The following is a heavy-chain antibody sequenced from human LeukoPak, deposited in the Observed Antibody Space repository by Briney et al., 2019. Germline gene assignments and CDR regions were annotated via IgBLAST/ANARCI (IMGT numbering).Heavy chain of an antibody. Sequence: SETLSLTCTVSGASISSYYWSWIRQPPGKGLEWIGYIYYSGSTNYNPALKSRVTISEDTSKNQISLKLSSVTAADTAVYYCARVRGYYDSSGYDYWGQGTLVTVSP. V-gene: IGHV4-59*01. D-gene: IGHD3-22*01. CDR1: GASISSYY. CDR3: ARVRGYYDSSGYDY. CDR2: IYYSGST. J-gene: IGHJ4*02.